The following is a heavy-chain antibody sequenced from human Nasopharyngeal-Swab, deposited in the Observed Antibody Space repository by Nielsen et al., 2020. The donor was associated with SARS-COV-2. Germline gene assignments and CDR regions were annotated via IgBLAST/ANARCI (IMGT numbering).Heavy chain of an antibody. CDR2: IYYSGST. CDR1: GGSISSYY. J-gene: IGHJ4*02. D-gene: IGHD5-12*01. Sequence: GSLRLSCTVSGGSISSYYWSWIRQPPGKGLEWIGYIYYSGSTNYNPSLKSRVTTSVDTSKNQFSLKLSSVTAADTAVYYCARHPTITREGFDYWGQGTLVTVSS. V-gene: IGHV4-59*01. CDR3: ARHPTITREGFDY.